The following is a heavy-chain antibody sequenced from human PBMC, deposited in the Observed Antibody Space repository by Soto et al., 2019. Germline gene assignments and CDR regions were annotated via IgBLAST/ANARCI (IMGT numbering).Heavy chain of an antibody. D-gene: IGHD1-26*01. CDR3: ARHWRYSGSYSSLWYFDL. CDR2: VHSTGST. J-gene: IGHJ2*01. CDR1: NGSISSTFYY. Sequence: SETLSLTCTVSNGSISSTFYYWGWIRQPPGKGLEWIGTVHSTGSTYYNPSLKSRATVSVDTSKNQFSLRLTSVTAPDTAIYFCARHWRYSGSYSSLWYFDLWGRGTLVTVSS. V-gene: IGHV4-39*01.